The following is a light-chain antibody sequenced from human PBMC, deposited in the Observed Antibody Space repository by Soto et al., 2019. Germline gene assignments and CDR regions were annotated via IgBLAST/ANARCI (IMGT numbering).Light chain of an antibody. Sequence: EIVLTQSPGTLSLSPGERVTLSCRASQSVASSYFAWYQQKPGQAPRLLIYGASTRATGIPDRFSGSGSGTDFTLTIARLEPEDFAVYYCQHYGTSPFTFGPGTNVEIK. CDR2: GAS. CDR1: QSVASSY. V-gene: IGKV3-20*01. J-gene: IGKJ3*01. CDR3: QHYGTSPFT.